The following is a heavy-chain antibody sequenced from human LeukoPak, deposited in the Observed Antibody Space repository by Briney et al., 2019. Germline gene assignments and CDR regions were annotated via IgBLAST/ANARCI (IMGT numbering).Heavy chain of an antibody. CDR3: VRQPRVHTPDF. D-gene: IGHD1-1*01. CDR1: GYTFTNFW. CDR2: VSPSDSDT. Sequence: GESLKISCEGSGYTFTNFWIGWVRQMPGKGLEWMGIVSPSDSDTRYSPSFQGQVTISADKSITTAYLQWSSLKASDTATYYCVRQPRVHTPDFWGQGTLVTVSS. J-gene: IGHJ4*02. V-gene: IGHV5-51*01.